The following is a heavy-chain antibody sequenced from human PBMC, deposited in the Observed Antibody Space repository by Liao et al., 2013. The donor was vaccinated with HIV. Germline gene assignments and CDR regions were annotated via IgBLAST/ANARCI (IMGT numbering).Heavy chain of an antibody. CDR3: ARGGGDYFDY. D-gene: IGHD3-16*01. J-gene: IGHJ4*02. Sequence: QLQLQEFGSGLVKPSQTLSLTCAVSGGSISSGGYSWSWIRQPPGKGLEWIGYIYQSGSTYSNPSLKSRVTISVDTSKSQVSLRLKSVTAADTAVYYCARGGGDYFDYWGQGTLVTVSS. CDR1: GGSISSGGYS. V-gene: IGHV4-30-2*01. CDR2: IYQSGST.